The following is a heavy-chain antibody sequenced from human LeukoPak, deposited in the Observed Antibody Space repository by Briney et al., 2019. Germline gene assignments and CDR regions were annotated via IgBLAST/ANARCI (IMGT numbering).Heavy chain of an antibody. J-gene: IGHJ4*02. Sequence: GGSLRLSCAASGFTFSSYWMHWVRQAPGEGLVWVSRINSDGSSTSYADSVKGRFTISRDNAKNTLYLQMSSLRAEDTAVYYCAREITTNGGRYFDYWGQGTLVTVSS. CDR3: AREITTNGGRYFDY. V-gene: IGHV3-74*01. CDR2: INSDGSST. CDR1: GFTFSSYW. D-gene: IGHD7-27*01.